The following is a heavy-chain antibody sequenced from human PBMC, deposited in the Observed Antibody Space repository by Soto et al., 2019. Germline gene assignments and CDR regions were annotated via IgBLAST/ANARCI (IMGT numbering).Heavy chain of an antibody. CDR1: GYTFTNYW. CDR2: IYPGDSDT. Sequence: PGESLKISCKGSGYTFTNYWIVWVRQIPGKGLEWMGIIYPGDSDTRYSPSFQGQVTISADRSISTAYLQWSSLKASDTGMYYCARYPKMHDYFFHGMDVWGQGTTVTVSS. V-gene: IGHV5-51*01. CDR3: ARYPKMHDYFFHGMDV. J-gene: IGHJ6*02.